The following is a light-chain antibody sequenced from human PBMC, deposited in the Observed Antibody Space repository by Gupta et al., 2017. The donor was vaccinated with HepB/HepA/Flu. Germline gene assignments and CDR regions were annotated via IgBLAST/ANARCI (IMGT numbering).Light chain of an antibody. V-gene: IGLV1-47*01. CDR3: AAWDDSRSGVV. Sequence: QSVLTLPPSTSRTPGQGLIISCSGSSSNIGSNYVYWYQQLPGTAPNLLIYRDNQRPSGVPGRFSGSKSGTSASLAISGLRSEDEGDYFCAAWDDSRSGVVFGGGTKLTVL. CDR2: RDN. J-gene: IGLJ2*01. CDR1: SSNIGSNY.